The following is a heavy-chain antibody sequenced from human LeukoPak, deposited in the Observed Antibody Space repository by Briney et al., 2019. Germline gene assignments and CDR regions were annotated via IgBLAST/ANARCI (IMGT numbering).Heavy chain of an antibody. CDR2: INLNSGGT. J-gene: IGHJ4*02. CDR3: ARERTQVATLGY. Sequence: APLRACSTPVDCTVIYYHFPQRRRTPGQGLEWKGWINLNSGGTNYAQKFQGRVTMLRDTSISTSYMELSRLRSDDTAVYYCARERTQVATLGYWGQGTLVTGSA. D-gene: IGHD5-12*01. V-gene: IGHV1-2*02. CDR1: DCTVIYYH.